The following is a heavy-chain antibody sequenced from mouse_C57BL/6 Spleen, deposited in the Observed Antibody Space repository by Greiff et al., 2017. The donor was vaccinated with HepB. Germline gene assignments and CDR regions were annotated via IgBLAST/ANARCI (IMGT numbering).Heavy chain of an antibody. D-gene: IGHD1-1*01. Sequence: QVTLQESGPGILQSSQTLSLTCSFSGFSLSTSGMGVSWIRQPSGKGLEWLAHIYWDDDKRYNPSLKSRHTISKDTSRNQVFLKITSVDTADTATYYCARSRINTVVATDYAMDYWGQGTSVTVSS. CDR3: ARSRINTVVATDYAMDY. CDR2: IYWDDDK. J-gene: IGHJ4*01. V-gene: IGHV8-12*01. CDR1: GFSLSTSGMG.